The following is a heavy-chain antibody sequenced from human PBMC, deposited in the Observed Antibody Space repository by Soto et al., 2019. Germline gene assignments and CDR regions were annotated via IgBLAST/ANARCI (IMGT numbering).Heavy chain of an antibody. CDR1: GGTFSSYT. CDR3: ARVERDYSNYEASAY. CDR2: IIPILGIA. D-gene: IGHD4-4*01. V-gene: IGHV1-69*02. J-gene: IGHJ4*02. Sequence: ASVKVSCKASGGTFSSYTISWVRQAPGQGLEWMGRIIPILGIANYAQKFQGRVTITADKSTSTAYMELSSLRSEDTAVYYCARVERDYSNYEASAYWGQGTLVTVSS.